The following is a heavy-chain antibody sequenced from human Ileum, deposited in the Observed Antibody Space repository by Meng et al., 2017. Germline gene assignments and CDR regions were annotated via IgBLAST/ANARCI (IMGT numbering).Heavy chain of an antibody. D-gene: IGHD1-14*01. CDR2: TYYAGLT. J-gene: IGHJ4*02. Sequence: QVELQESGPGLVRPSRTLSLSCTVSGASVNFGLYFWSWIRQSPGKTLEWIGHTYYAGLTNYNPSLKSRVAISLDASKNQFSLKLNSVSAADSAVYFCARTYNTPFFDSWGQGTLVTVSS. CDR3: ARTYNTPFFDS. CDR1: GASVNFGLYF. V-gene: IGHV4-61*01.